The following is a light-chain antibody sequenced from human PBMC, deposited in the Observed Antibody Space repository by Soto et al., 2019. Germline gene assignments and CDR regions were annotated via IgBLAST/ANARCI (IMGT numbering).Light chain of an antibody. V-gene: IGKV1-39*01. CDR3: QQSYSTRIT. J-gene: IGKJ5*01. CDR1: QTISRN. Sequence: IQRTQSPSSLSASVGDRVTIPCRASQTISRNLNWYQQKPGKAPKLLIYAASSLQSGVPSRFGGSGSGTDFTLTIRSLQPEDFATYYCQQSYSTRITFGQGTRLEIK. CDR2: AAS.